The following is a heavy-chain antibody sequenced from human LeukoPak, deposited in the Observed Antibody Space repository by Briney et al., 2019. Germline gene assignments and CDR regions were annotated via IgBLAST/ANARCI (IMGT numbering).Heavy chain of an antibody. CDR2: ISYAGSNK. J-gene: IGHJ3*02. CDR3: AKDLSMVRDPIGAFDI. CDR1: GFTFSSYG. Sequence: GGSLRLSCAASGFTFSSYGMHWVRQAPGKGLEWVAVISYAGSNKYYADSVKGRFTISRDNSKNTLYLQMNSLRAEDTAVYYCAKDLSMVRDPIGAFDIWGQGTMVTVSS. V-gene: IGHV3-30*18. D-gene: IGHD3-10*01.